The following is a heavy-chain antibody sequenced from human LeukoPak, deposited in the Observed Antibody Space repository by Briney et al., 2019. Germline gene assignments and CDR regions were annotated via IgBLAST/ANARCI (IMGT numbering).Heavy chain of an antibody. J-gene: IGHJ3*02. CDR1: GYX. Sequence: GYXWXXIRQPPGXGLEWIGEINHSGSTNYNPSLKSRVTISADTSKNQFSLKMSSVTAADTAVYYCAREDSRTFDIWGQGTMVTVSS. CDR2: INHSGST. D-gene: IGHD6-13*01. CDR3: AREDSRTFDI. V-gene: IGHV4-34*01.